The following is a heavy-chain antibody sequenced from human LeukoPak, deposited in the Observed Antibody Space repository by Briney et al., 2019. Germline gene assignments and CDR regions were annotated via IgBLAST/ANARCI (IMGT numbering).Heavy chain of an antibody. CDR2: IYTSGST. Sequence: SETLSLTCTVSGGSISSYYWSWIRQPPGKGLEWIGYIYTSGSTNYNPSLKSRVTISVDTSTNQFSLKLSSVTAADTAVYYCARRVVWFDPWGQGTLVTVSS. V-gene: IGHV4-4*09. CDR3: ARRVVWFDP. CDR1: GGSISSYY. J-gene: IGHJ5*02.